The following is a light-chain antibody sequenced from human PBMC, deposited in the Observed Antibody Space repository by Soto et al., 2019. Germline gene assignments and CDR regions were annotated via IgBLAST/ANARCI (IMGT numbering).Light chain of an antibody. CDR1: QRVSSSY. Sequence: MSALSRVLLSLSPGERATLSCRASQRVSSSYLAWYHQTPGQAPRLLLYGASNRATGITDRFSGSGLGTDFSLTFSRLELEDVAVYYTHSSGRGRASGQGSK. CDR2: GAS. J-gene: IGKJ1*01. CDR3: HSSGRGRA. V-gene: IGKV3-20*01.